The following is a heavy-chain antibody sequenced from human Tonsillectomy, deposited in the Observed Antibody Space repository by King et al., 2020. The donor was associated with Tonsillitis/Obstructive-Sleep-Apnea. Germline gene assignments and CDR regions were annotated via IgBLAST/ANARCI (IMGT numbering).Heavy chain of an antibody. CDR2: IDPSDSYT. Sequence: VQLVESGAEVKKPGESLRISCKGSGYSSTSFWINWVRQMPGKGLEWMGRIDPSDSYTDYSPSFQGHVTISADKSISTAYLQWSSLKASDTAMYYCASSPSGYYDSSGYYYAHGMDVWGPGTTVTVSS. J-gene: IGHJ6*02. CDR1: GYSSTSFW. D-gene: IGHD3-22*01. V-gene: IGHV5-10-1*03. CDR3: ASSPSGYYDSSGYYYAHGMDV.